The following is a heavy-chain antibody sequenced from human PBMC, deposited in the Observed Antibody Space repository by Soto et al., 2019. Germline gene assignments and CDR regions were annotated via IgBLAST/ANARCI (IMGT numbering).Heavy chain of an antibody. CDR3: ATPERGDYYDSSGYPFDS. CDR2: IIPIFGTA. V-gene: IGHV1-69*06. CDR1: GGTFSSYA. Sequence: GPPVKVSCKASGGTFSSYAIIWVRQAPGQGLEWMGGIIPIFGTANYAQKFQGRVTITADKSTSTAYMELSSLRSEDTAVYYCATPERGDYYDSSGYPFDSWGQGTLVTVSS. J-gene: IGHJ4*02. D-gene: IGHD3-22*01.